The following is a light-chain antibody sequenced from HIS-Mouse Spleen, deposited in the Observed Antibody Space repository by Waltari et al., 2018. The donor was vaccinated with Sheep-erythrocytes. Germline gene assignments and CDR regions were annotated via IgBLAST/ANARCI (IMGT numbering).Light chain of an antibody. CDR1: SLRIYY. CDR2: GKN. CDR3: NSRDSSGNHLGVV. J-gene: IGLJ2*01. V-gene: IGLV3-19*01. Sequence: SSELTQDPAVSVALGQTVRITCQGDSLRIYYASWFQQKPGPAPVLVIYGKNNRPSGIPDRFSGSSSGNTASLTITGAQAEDEADFYCNSRDSSGNHLGVVFGGGTKLTVL.